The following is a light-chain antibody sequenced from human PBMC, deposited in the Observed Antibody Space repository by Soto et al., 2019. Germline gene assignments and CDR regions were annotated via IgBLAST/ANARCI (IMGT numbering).Light chain of an antibody. CDR3: TAYSSSSTYVI. J-gene: IGLJ2*01. V-gene: IGLV2-14*01. CDR1: SSDVGGYKY. CDR2: EVS. Sequence: QSVLTQPASVSGFPGQSINISCSGTSSDVGGYKYVCWYQQLPGRAPRLMIYEVSNRPSGVSNRFSGSKSGNTASLTISGLQAEDEGDYYCTAYSSSSTYVIFGGGTKLTVL.